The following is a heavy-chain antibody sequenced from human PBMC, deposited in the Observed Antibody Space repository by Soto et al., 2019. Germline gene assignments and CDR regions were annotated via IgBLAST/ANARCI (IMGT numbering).Heavy chain of an antibody. Sequence: EVQLVESGGGLVQPGGSLRLSCAASGFTFSSYWMSWVRQAPGKGLEWVANIKQDGSEKYYVDSVKGRFTISRDNATNSLYLQMNSLRAEDTAVYYCARGAGSGSYLGIYYFDYWGQGTLVTVSS. CDR2: IKQDGSEK. CDR3: ARGAGSGSYLGIYYFDY. CDR1: GFTFSSYW. V-gene: IGHV3-7*01. D-gene: IGHD3-10*01. J-gene: IGHJ4*02.